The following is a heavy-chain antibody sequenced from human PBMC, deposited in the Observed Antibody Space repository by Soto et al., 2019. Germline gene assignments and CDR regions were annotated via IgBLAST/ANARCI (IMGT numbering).Heavy chain of an antibody. J-gene: IGHJ6*02. D-gene: IGHD6-13*01. CDR3: ARVVGGAAAGPYYYYYYGMDV. V-gene: IGHV1-8*01. CDR2: MNPNSGNT. CDR1: GYTFTSYD. Sequence: GASVKVSCKASGYTFTSYDINWVRQATGQGLERMGWMNPNSGNTGYAQKLQGRVTMTTDTSTSTAYMELRSLRSDDTAVYYCARVVGGAAAGPYYYYYYGMDVWGQGTTVTVSS.